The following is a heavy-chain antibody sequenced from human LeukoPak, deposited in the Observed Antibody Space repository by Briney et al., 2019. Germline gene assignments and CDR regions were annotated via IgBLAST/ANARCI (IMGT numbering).Heavy chain of an antibody. D-gene: IGHD2/OR15-2a*01. V-gene: IGHV4-59*01. CDR2: IHNSGST. Sequence: SETLSLTCTVSGGSISPYYWSWIRQPPGKGLEWIGYIHNSGSTNYNPSLKSRVSMSVDTSKNQFSLKLNSVTAADTAVYYCVGNGYYALDYWGQGALVTVAS. J-gene: IGHJ4*02. CDR3: VGNGYYALDY. CDR1: GGSISPYY.